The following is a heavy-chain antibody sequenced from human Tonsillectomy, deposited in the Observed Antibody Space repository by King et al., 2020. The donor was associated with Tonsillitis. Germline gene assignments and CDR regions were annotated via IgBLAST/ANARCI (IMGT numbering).Heavy chain of an antibody. CDR2: MNPNSGNT. CDR1: GYFFTNYD. D-gene: IGHD3-10*01. J-gene: IGHJ4*02. Sequence: QEQLVQSGAEVKKPGASVKVSCKASGYFFTNYDIIWVRQATGQGLEWMGWMNPNSGNTGYAQKFQGRVTMTTNTSIRTAYMELSSLRSEDTAVYYCAREGHYSYGSGTYRAVDYWGQGTLVIVSS. V-gene: IGHV1-8*01. CDR3: AREGHYSYGSGTYRAVDY.